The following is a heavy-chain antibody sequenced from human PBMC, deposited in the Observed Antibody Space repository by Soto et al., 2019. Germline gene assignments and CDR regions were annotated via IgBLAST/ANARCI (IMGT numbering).Heavy chain of an antibody. V-gene: IGHV1-8*01. CDR2: MNPNSGNT. CDR1: GYTFTSYD. CDR3: ARGPGDLGYFDY. Sequence: ASVKVSCKASGYTFTSYDINWVRQATGQGLEWMGWMNPNSGNTDYAQNFQGRVTMTRNTSISTAYMELSSLRSDDTAVYYCARGPGDLGYFDYWGQGALVTVSS. D-gene: IGHD3-10*01. J-gene: IGHJ4*02.